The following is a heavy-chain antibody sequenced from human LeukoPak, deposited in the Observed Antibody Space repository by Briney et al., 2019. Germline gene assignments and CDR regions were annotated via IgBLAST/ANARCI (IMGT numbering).Heavy chain of an antibody. CDR2: ISFDGTTK. CDR3: TRGDFWHGYYGVVDY. CDR1: GFRFSDYA. J-gene: IGHJ4*02. V-gene: IGHV3-30*04. D-gene: IGHD3-3*01. Sequence: PGGSLRFSCTASGFRFSDYAIHWVRQAPGKGLQWVALISFDGTTKYYTESVKGRFTISRDNSQHTVYLQMNSLRTEDTALYYCTRGDFWHGYYGVVDYWGQGTLVTVSS.